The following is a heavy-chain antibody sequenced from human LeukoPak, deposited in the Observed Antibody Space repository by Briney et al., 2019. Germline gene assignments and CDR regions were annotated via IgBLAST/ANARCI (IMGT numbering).Heavy chain of an antibody. Sequence: SETLSLTCTVSGGSISSSSYYWGWIRQPPRKGLEWIGSIYYSGSTYYNPSLKSRVTISVDTSKNQFSLKLSSVTAADTAVYYCARDLGPRKNYDFWSGYYSGFQGWFDPWGQGTLVTVSS. V-gene: IGHV4-39*07. D-gene: IGHD3-3*01. CDR3: ARDLGPRKNYDFWSGYYSGFQGWFDP. CDR1: GGSISSSSYY. J-gene: IGHJ5*02. CDR2: IYYSGST.